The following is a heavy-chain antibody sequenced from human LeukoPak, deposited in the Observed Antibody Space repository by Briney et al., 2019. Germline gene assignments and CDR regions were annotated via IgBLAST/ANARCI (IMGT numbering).Heavy chain of an antibody. D-gene: IGHD3-10*01. J-gene: IGHJ6*02. CDR2: IYYSGST. Sequence: SETLSLTCTVSGGSISSYYWSWIRQPPGKGLEWIGYIYYSGSTNYNPSLKSRVTISVDTSKNQFSLKLSSVTAADTAVYYCARGGFYGSGSHYGMDVWGQETTVTVSS. CDR3: ARGGFYGSGSHYGMDV. CDR1: GGSISSYY. V-gene: IGHV4-59*12.